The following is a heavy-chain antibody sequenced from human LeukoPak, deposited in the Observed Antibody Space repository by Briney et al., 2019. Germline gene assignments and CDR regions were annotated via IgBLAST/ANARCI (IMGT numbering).Heavy chain of an antibody. V-gene: IGHV4-30-2*02. CDR3: ASIDYYGSPAPRDY. D-gene: IGHD3-10*01. CDR1: GGSISSGGYY. CDR2: IYHSGST. Sequence: NPSETLSLTCTVSGGSISSGGYYWSWIRQPPGKGLEWIGYIYHSGSTYYNPSLKSRVTISVDTSKNQFSLKLSSVTAADTAAYYCASIDYYGSPAPRDYWGQGTLVTVSS. J-gene: IGHJ4*02.